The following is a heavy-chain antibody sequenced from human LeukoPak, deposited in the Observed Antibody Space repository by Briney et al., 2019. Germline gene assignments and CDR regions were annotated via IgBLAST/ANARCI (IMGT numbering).Heavy chain of an antibody. V-gene: IGHV4-39*07. D-gene: IGHD3-22*01. J-gene: IGHJ4*02. CDR1: GCSISSSSYY. CDR3: ARDATYYYDSSGYVYYIDY. CDR2: IYYSGST. Sequence: PSETLSLTCTASGCSISSSSYYWGWIRQPPGKGLEWIGSIYYSGSTYYNPSRKGRVTISVDTSKNQFSLKLMSVTAADTAVYYCARDATYYYDSSGYVYYIDYWGQGTLVTVAS.